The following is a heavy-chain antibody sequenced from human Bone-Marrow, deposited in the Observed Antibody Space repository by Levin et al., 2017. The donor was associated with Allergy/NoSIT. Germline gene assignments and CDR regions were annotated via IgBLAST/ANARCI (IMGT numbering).Heavy chain of an antibody. CDR3: ARHPRSGSSGWYGGH. Sequence: GESLKISCKGSGYSFTSYWIGWVRQMPGKGLEWMGIIYPGDSDTRYSPSFQGQVTISADKSISTAYLQWSSLKASDTAMYYCARHPRSGSSGWYGGHWGQGTLVTVSS. CDR2: IYPGDSDT. CDR1: GYSFTSYW. D-gene: IGHD6-19*01. J-gene: IGHJ4*02. V-gene: IGHV5-51*01.